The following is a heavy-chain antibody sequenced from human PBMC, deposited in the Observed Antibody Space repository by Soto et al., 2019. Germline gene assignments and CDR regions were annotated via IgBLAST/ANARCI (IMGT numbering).Heavy chain of an antibody. CDR1: GGSISSGGYY. V-gene: IGHV4-31*03. CDR2: IYYSGST. CDR3: ATNCITTSCYLGMDV. J-gene: IGHJ6*02. Sequence: QVQLQESGPGLVKPSQTLSLTCTVSGGSISSGGYYWSWIRQHPGKGLEWIGYIYYSGSTYYNPSLNSRVTISVDTSKNQCSLKLSSVTAADTALYYCATNCITTSCYLGMDVWGQGTTVTVSS. D-gene: IGHD2-2*01.